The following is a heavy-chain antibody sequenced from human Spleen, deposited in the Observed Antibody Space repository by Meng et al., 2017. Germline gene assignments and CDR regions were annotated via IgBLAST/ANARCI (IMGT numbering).Heavy chain of an antibody. V-gene: IGHV4-34*01. Sequence: QVQLQQRGAGLLKPSETLSLTCAVYGGSFSGYYWSWIRQPPGKGLEWIGEINHSGSTNYNPSLKSRVTISVDTSKNQFSLNLMSVTAADTAVYYCATVGMGLDSWGQGILVTVSS. CDR3: ATVGMGLDS. J-gene: IGHJ4*02. CDR1: GGSFSGYY. D-gene: IGHD7-27*01. CDR2: INHSGST.